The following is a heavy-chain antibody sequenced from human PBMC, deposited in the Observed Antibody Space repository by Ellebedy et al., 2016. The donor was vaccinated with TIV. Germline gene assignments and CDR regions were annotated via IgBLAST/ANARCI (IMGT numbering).Heavy chain of an antibody. CDR1: GGSFSGYY. J-gene: IGHJ4*02. D-gene: IGHD3-22*01. V-gene: IGHV4-34*01. CDR3: ARGIVDLLPLKHFDS. Sequence: SETLSLTXAVYGGSFSGYYWSWIRQPPGKGLEWIGEISDSGNTNYNPSLKSRVTMSVDTSNNQFSLRLSSLTAADTAVYYCARGIVDLLPLKHFDSWGQGTRVTVSS. CDR2: ISDSGNT.